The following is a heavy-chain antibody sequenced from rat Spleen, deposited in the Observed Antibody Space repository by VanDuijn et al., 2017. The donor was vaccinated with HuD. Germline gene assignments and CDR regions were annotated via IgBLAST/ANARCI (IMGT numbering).Heavy chain of an antibody. D-gene: IGHD1-3*01. CDR3: ARHAGDYGSYFDY. CDR2: MSTGGGNT. CDR1: GFTFSDFP. Sequence: EVQLVESGGGLVQPGRSMKLSCAASGFTFSDFPMAWVRQAPTKGLEWVASMSTGGGNTYYRDSVKGRFTISRDNAERTLYLQMDSLRSEDTATYYCARHAGDYGSYFDYWGQGVLVTVSS. J-gene: IGHJ2*01. V-gene: IGHV5-25*01.